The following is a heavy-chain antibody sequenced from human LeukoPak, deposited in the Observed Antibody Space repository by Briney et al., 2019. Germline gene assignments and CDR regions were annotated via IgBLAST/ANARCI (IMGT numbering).Heavy chain of an antibody. CDR3: ARGGAARLHFQN. CDR1: GDSISSNNW. J-gene: IGHJ1*01. Sequence: SETLSLTCAVSGDSISSNNWWSWVRQPPGKGLEWIAEIYHSGSTNYNPSLESRITLSVDKSNNQFSLNLRSVTAADTAVYYCARGGAARLHFQNWGQGTLVTVSS. CDR2: IYHSGST. D-gene: IGHD6-6*01. V-gene: IGHV4-4*02.